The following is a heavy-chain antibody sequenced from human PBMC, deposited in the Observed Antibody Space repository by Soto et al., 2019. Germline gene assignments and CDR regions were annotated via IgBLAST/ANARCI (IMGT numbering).Heavy chain of an antibody. Sequence: ASVKVSCKASGYTFTSYDINWVRQATGQGLEWMGWMNPNSGNTGYAQKFQGRVTMTRNTSISTAYMELSSLRSEDTAVYYCARGGLYCSGGSCRHHNWFDPWGQGTLVTVSS. CDR3: ARGGLYCSGGSCRHHNWFDP. V-gene: IGHV1-8*01. D-gene: IGHD2-15*01. J-gene: IGHJ5*02. CDR2: MNPNSGNT. CDR1: GYTFTSYD.